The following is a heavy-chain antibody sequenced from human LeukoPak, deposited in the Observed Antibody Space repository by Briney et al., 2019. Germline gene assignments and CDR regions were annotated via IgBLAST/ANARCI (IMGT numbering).Heavy chain of an antibody. CDR2: INHSGST. V-gene: IGHV4-34*01. D-gene: IGHD3-22*01. Sequence: SETLSLTCAVYGGSFSGYYWSWIRQPPGKGLEWIGEINHSGSTNYNPSLKSRVTISVDTSKNQFSLKLSSVTAADTAVYYCAGDLPQYYYDSSGYFDIWGQGTMVTVSS. CDR3: AGDLPQYYYDSSGYFDI. J-gene: IGHJ3*02. CDR1: GGSFSGYY.